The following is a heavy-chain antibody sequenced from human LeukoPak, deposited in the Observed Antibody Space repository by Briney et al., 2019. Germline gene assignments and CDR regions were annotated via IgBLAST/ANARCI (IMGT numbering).Heavy chain of an antibody. CDR2: INPNSGGT. Sequence: ASVKVSCKASGYTFTGYYMHWVRQAPGQGLEWMGWINPNSGGTNYAQKFQGRVTMTRDTSISTAYMELSRLRSDDTAVYYCARERGGDSGTYYGLAFDIRGQGTMVTVSS. CDR1: GYTFTGYY. V-gene: IGHV1-2*02. J-gene: IGHJ3*02. D-gene: IGHD1-26*01. CDR3: ARERGGDSGTYYGLAFDI.